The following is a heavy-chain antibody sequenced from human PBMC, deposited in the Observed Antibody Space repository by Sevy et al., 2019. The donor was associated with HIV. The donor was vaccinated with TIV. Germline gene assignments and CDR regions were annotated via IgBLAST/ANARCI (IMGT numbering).Heavy chain of an antibody. CDR1: GFTFSGSA. J-gene: IGHJ3*02. D-gene: IGHD3-22*01. CDR3: TSRFGGYYYDSSGYYDQGAGAFDI. Sequence: GGSLRLSCAASGFTFSGSAMHWVRQASGKGLEWVGRIRSKANSYATAYAASVKGRFTISRDDSKNTAYLQMNSLKTEDTAVYYCTSRFGGYYYDSSGYYDQGAGAFDIWGQWTMVTVSS. V-gene: IGHV3-73*01. CDR2: IRSKANSYAT.